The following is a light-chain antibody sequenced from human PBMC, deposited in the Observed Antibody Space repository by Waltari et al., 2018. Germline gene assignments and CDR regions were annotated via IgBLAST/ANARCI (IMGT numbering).Light chain of an antibody. CDR1: SSDVGAYNY. J-gene: IGLJ1*01. Sequence: QSALTQPRSVSGSPGPSVAISCPGTSSDVGAYNYVFWYQQHSGEAPKLIIYDVIKRPSGVPDRFSGSKSGNMASLTISGLQAEDEADYYCWSYAGRNTYVFGAGTKVTVL. CDR3: WSYAGRNTYV. V-gene: IGLV2-11*01. CDR2: DVI.